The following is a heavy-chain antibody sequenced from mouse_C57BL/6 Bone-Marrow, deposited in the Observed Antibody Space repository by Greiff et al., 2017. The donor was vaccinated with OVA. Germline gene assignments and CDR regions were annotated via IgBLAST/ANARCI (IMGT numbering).Heavy chain of an antibody. CDR3: ARQRWLLPDY. D-gene: IGHD2-3*01. CDR1: GYTFTNYL. Sequence: VQGVESGAELVRPGTSVKMSCKASGYTFTNYLIGWAKQRPGHGLEWIGDIYPGGGYTNYNEKFKGKATLTADKSSSTAYMQFSSLTSEDSAIYYCARQRWLLPDYWGQGTTLTVSS. V-gene: IGHV1-63*01. J-gene: IGHJ2*01. CDR2: IYPGGGYT.